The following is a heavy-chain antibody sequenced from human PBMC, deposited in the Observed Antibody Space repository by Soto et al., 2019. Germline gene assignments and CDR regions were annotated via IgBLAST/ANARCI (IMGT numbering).Heavy chain of an antibody. CDR2: IVVGSGNT. V-gene: IGHV1-58*01. D-gene: IGHD3-22*01. J-gene: IGHJ4*02. CDR3: AALYDSSGFLDY. CDR1: GFTFTSSA. Sequence: EASVKVSCKASGFTFTSSAVQWVRQARGQRLEWIGWIVVGSGNTNYAQKFQERVTITRDMSTSTAYMELSSLRSEDTAVYYCAALYDSSGFLDYWGQGTLVTVSS.